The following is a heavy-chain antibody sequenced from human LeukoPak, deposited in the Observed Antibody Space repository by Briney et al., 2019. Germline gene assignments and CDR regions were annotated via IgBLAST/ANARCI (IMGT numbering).Heavy chain of an antibody. V-gene: IGHV3-30-3*01. D-gene: IGHD3-3*01. J-gene: IGHJ4*02. CDR2: ISYDGSNK. CDR1: GFTFSSYA. CDR3: ARSPIFGVVTYYFDY. Sequence: PGGSLRLSCAASGFTFSSYAMHWVRQAPGKGLEWVAVISYDGSNKYYADPVKGRFTISRDNSKNTLYLQMNSLRAEDTAVYYCARSPIFGVVTYYFDYWGQGTLVTVSS.